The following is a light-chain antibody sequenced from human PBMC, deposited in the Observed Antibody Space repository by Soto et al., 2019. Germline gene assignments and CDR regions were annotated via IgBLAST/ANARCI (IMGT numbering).Light chain of an antibody. CDR3: QQYNNWPPMYT. CDR2: GAS. CDR1: QSVSSN. J-gene: IGKJ2*01. Sequence: EIVMTQSPATLSVSPGERATLSCRASQSVSSNFAWYQQKPGQAPRLLIYGASTSATGIPARFSGSGSGTEFTLTISSLQAEDFAVYYCQQYNNWPPMYTFGQGTKLEIK. V-gene: IGKV3-15*01.